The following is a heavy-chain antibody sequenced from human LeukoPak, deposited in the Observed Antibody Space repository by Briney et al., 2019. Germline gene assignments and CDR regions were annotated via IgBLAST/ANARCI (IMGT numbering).Heavy chain of an antibody. D-gene: IGHD6-19*01. CDR2: ISSSSTYI. CDR3: ARDLRSSGWYYFDY. V-gene: IGHV3-21*01. Sequence: GGSLGLSCAASGFTFSSYSMNWVRQAPGKGLEWVSSISSSSTYIYYADSVKGRFTISRDNAKNSLYLQMNSLRAEDAAVYYCARDLRSSGWYYFDYWGQGTLVTVSS. CDR1: GFTFSSYS. J-gene: IGHJ4*02.